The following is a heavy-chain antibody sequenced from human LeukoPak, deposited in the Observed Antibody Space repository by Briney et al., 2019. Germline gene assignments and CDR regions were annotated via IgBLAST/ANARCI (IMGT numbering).Heavy chain of an antibody. CDR2: IKQDGSEK. D-gene: IGHD1-1*01. Sequence: GGSLRLSCAASGFTFSSYWMSWVRQAPGKGLEWVANIKQDGSEKYYVDSVKGRFTISRDNAKNSLYLQMNSLRAEDTAVYYCARFKYNRNAGYCDYWGQGTLVTVSS. CDR1: GFTFSSYW. CDR3: ARFKYNRNAGYCDY. J-gene: IGHJ4*02. V-gene: IGHV3-7*01.